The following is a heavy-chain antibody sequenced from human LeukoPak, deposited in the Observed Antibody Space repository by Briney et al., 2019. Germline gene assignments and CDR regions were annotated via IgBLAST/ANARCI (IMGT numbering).Heavy chain of an antibody. V-gene: IGHV4-34*01. CDR1: GGSFSNYC. CDR2: INDSGRI. D-gene: IGHD1-7*01. CDR3: ARRWNYGRNYYFDV. Sequence: PSETLSLTCAVYGGSFSNYCWSWIRQTPGKGMEWIGEINDSGRINYNPSLMSRVTVAVDTSKNQFSLRLTPVTATDTAVYYCARRWNYGRNYYFDVWGKGATVSVSS. J-gene: IGHJ6*03.